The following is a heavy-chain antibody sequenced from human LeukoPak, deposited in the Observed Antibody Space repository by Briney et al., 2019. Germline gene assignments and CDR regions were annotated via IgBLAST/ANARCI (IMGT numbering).Heavy chain of an antibody. D-gene: IGHD3-10*01. V-gene: IGHV3-21*01. Sequence: PGGSLRLSCAASGFTFSSYSMNWVRQAPGKGLEWVSSISSSSSYIYYADSVKGRFTISRDNAKNSLYLQMNSLRAEDTAVYYCARYSTGSGSYYHLDYWGQGTLVTVSS. CDR1: GFTFSSYS. J-gene: IGHJ4*02. CDR2: ISSSSSYI. CDR3: ARYSTGSGSYYHLDY.